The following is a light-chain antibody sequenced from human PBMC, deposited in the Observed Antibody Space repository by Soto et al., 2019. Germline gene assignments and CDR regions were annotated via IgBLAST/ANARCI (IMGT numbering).Light chain of an antibody. CDR3: SSYAGSNNFV. V-gene: IGLV2-8*01. CDR2: EVS. Sequence: QSVLTQPPSASGSPGQSVTISCTGTSSDVGGYNYVSWYQQNPGKAPKLMIYEVSKRPSGVPDRFSGSKSGNTASLTVSGLQAEDEADYYCSSYAGSNNFVFGGGTKLTVL. J-gene: IGLJ3*02. CDR1: SSDVGGYNY.